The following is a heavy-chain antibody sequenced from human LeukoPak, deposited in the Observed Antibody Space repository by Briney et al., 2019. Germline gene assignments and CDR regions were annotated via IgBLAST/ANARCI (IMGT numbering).Heavy chain of an antibody. Sequence: GGSLRLSCAASGFTFSSYAMHWVRQAPGKGLEWVAVISYDGSNKYYADSVKGRFTISRDNSKNTLYLQMNSLRAEDTAVYYCARVPDYHDHRGNVLDYWGQGTLVTVSS. D-gene: IGHD3-16*01. CDR1: GFTFSSYA. CDR3: ARVPDYHDHRGNVLDY. V-gene: IGHV3-30-3*01. CDR2: ISYDGSNK. J-gene: IGHJ4*02.